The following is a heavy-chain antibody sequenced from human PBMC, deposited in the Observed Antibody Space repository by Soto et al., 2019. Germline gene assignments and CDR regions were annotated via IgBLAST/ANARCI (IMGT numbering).Heavy chain of an antibody. D-gene: IGHD2-15*01. J-gene: IGHJ3*02. Sequence: SETLSLTCAVYGGSFSGYYWSWIRQPPGKGLEWIGEINHSGSTNYNPSLKSRVTISEDTSKNQFSLKLSSVTAADTAVYYCARSNVVVGSDAFGIWGQGTMVTVSS. CDR2: INHSGST. CDR1: GGSFSGYY. V-gene: IGHV4-34*01. CDR3: ARSNVVVGSDAFGI.